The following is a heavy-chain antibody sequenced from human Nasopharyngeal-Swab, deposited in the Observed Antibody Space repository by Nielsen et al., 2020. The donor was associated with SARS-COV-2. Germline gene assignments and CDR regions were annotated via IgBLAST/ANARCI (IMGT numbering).Heavy chain of an antibody. D-gene: IGHD6-19*01. V-gene: IGHV3-48*03. J-gene: IGHJ5*02. Sequence: GESLKISCAASGFTFDKYEMNWVRQAPGKGLEWVAYISTSGTTIHYADSVRGRFTVSRDDAKKSLHLQMNSLRVDDTAVYYCARASRGWSWGQGTLVTVSS. CDR3: ARASRGWS. CDR2: ISTSGTTI. CDR1: GFTFDKYE.